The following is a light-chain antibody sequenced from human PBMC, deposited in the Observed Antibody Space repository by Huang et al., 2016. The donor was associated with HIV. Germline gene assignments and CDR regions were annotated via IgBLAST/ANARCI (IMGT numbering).Light chain of an antibody. Sequence: EIVMTQSPATLSVSPGERATLSGRASQSVSSNLAWYQQKPGQAPRLLIYGASTRATGVPARCSGSGSGTEFTLTISSLQSEDFAVYYCQQYNNWPPYTFGQGTKLEI. CDR2: GAS. V-gene: IGKV3-15*01. CDR3: QQYNNWPPYT. CDR1: QSVSSN. J-gene: IGKJ2*01.